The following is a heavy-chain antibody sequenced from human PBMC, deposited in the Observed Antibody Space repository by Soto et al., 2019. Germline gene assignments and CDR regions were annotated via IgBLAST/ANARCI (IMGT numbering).Heavy chain of an antibody. CDR3: ARGKNSGFDI. Sequence: SDTLSRTGARCGGNVFRNCGASNWVRHSPSRGLEWLGRAYYRSKLDNEYAVSVKGRSTINLDTSNNQLSLQLYSVTPEDSAVYYCARGKNSGFDIRGQPPLVTGS. CDR2: AYYRSKLDN. V-gene: IGHV6-1*01. J-gene: IGHJ3*02. D-gene: IGHD1-7*01. CDR1: GGNVFRNCGA.